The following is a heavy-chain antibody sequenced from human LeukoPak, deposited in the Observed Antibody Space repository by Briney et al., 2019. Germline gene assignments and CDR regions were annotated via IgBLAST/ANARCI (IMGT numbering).Heavy chain of an antibody. CDR1: GFTFSSYS. CDR3: ARDPDRGDAFDI. D-gene: IGHD3-22*01. Sequence: PGGSLRLSCAASGFTFSSYSMNWVRQAPGKGLEWVSSISSSSYIYYADSVKGRFTISRDNAKNSLYLQMNSLRAEDTAVYYCARDPDRGDAFDIWGQGTMVTVSS. CDR2: ISSSSYI. J-gene: IGHJ3*02. V-gene: IGHV3-21*01.